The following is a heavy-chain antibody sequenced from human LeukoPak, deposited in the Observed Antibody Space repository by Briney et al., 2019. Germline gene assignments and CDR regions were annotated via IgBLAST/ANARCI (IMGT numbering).Heavy chain of an antibody. CDR1: GYTFTSYD. Sequence: ASVKVSCTASGYTFTSYDVTWVRQAPGQGLEWMGIINPSGGSTSYAQKFQGRVTMTRDTSTSTVYMELSSLRSEDTAVYYCATLSSGYYVGGAFDIWGQGTMVTVSS. J-gene: IGHJ3*02. CDR2: INPSGGST. V-gene: IGHV1-46*03. CDR3: ATLSSGYYVGGAFDI. D-gene: IGHD3-22*01.